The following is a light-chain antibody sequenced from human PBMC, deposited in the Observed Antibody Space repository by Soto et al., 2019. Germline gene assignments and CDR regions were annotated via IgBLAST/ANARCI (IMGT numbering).Light chain of an antibody. Sequence: EIVLTQSPGTLSLSPGERATLSCRASQSVSSSYLAWYQQKPGQAPRLLIYDASSRATGIPDRFCGSGSGTDFTLTISRLEPEDFAVYFCQQYGSSPYTFGQGTKLEIK. CDR2: DAS. J-gene: IGKJ2*01. V-gene: IGKV3-20*01. CDR3: QQYGSSPYT. CDR1: QSVSSSY.